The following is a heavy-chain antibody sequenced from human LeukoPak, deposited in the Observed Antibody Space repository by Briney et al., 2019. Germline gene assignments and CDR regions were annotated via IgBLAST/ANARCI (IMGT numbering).Heavy chain of an antibody. J-gene: IGHJ4*02. D-gene: IGHD6-13*01. V-gene: IGHV3-53*01. CDR3: ARDQGIAAAGWGYFDY. Sequence: GGSLRLSCAASGFTVSSNYMSWVRQAPGKGLEWVAVIYFGGSTHYADSVQGRFTISRDNSKNTLYLQMNSLRAEDTAVYYCARDQGIAAAGWGYFDYWGRGTLVTVSS. CDR1: GFTVSSNY. CDR2: IYFGGST.